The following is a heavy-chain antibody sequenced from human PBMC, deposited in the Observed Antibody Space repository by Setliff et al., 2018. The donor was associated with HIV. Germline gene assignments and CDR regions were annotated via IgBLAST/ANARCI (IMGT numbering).Heavy chain of an antibody. CDR2: ISAYNGNT. CDR3: ARDGPYVAVLIRAFDI. J-gene: IGHJ3*02. D-gene: IGHD3-16*01. V-gene: IGHV1-18*01. Sequence: GASVKVSCKASGYIFNSFGISWVRQAPGQGLERMGWISAYNGNTKYAQKLQGRVTMTTDTSMSTGYMELRSLRSDDTAVYYCARDGPYVAVLIRAFDIWGQGTMVTVSS. CDR1: GYIFNSFG.